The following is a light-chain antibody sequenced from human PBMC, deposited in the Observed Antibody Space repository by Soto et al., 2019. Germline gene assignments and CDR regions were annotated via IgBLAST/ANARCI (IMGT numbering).Light chain of an antibody. Sequence: QSALTQPASVSGSPGQSITISCTGTSSDVGSYNLVSWYQQHPGKAPKLMIYEGSKRPSGVSNRFSGSKSGNTASLTISGLQAEDEADYYCCSYAGTTWVFGGGTKLTVL. J-gene: IGLJ3*02. V-gene: IGLV2-23*01. CDR3: CSYAGTTWV. CDR2: EGS. CDR1: SSDVGSYNL.